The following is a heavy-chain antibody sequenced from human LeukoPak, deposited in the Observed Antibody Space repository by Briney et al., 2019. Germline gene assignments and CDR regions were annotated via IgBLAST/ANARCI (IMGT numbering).Heavy chain of an antibody. Sequence: GGSLRLSCAASRFTFYSYTMYWIRQAPGKGLEWVSGISASGASTYYADSVKGRFTISRDNAKNSLYLQMNSLRAEDTAVYYCASVSSSSWYPYYYYYYYMDVWGKGTTVTISS. V-gene: IGHV3-23*01. CDR1: RFTFYSYT. CDR3: ASVSSSSWYPYYYYYYYMDV. D-gene: IGHD6-13*01. J-gene: IGHJ6*03. CDR2: ISASGAST.